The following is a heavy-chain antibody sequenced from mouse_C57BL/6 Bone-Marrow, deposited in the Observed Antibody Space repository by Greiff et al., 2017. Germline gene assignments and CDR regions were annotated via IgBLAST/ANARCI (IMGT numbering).Heavy chain of an antibody. Sequence: VQLQQSDAELVKPGASVKISCKVSGYTFTDHTIHWMKQRPEQGLEWIGYIYPRDGSTEYNEKFKGKATLTADKSSSTAYMHLNSLTSEDSAVYFCSSNSGPLAMDYWGQGTSVTVSS. J-gene: IGHJ4*01. CDR3: SSNSGPLAMDY. V-gene: IGHV1-78*01. D-gene: IGHD3-2*02. CDR2: IYPRDGST. CDR1: GYTFTDHT.